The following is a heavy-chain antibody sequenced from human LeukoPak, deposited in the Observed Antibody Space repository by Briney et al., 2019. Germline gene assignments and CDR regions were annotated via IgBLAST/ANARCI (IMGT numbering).Heavy chain of an antibody. CDR2: ISSSGNTT. Sequence: GGSLRLSCAASGFTFSDSYMSWIRQAPGKGLEWIAYISSSGNTTHHADSVKGRFIISRDNGKKSLFLQMNRLRAEDTAVYYCAREGCSGGVCYSVFESWGQGTLVTVSS. D-gene: IGHD2-8*02. CDR3: AREGCSGGVCYSVFES. V-gene: IGHV3-11*04. J-gene: IGHJ4*02. CDR1: GFTFSDSY.